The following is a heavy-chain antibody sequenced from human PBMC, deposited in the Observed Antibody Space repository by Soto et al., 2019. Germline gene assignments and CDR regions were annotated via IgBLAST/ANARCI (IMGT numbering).Heavy chain of an antibody. CDR1: GYTFTSYG. V-gene: IGHV1-18*04. CDR2: ISAYNGNT. Sequence: GASVKVSCKASGYTFTSYGISWVRQAPGQGLEWMGWISAYNGNTNYAQKLQGRVTMTTDTSTSTAYMELRSLRSDDTAVYYCARVSVRLRFLEWLHMDVWGQGTTVTVSS. CDR3: ARVSVRLRFLEWLHMDV. J-gene: IGHJ6*02. D-gene: IGHD3-3*01.